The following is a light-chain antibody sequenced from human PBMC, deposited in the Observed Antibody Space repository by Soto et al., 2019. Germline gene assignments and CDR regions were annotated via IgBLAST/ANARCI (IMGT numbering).Light chain of an antibody. J-gene: IGKJ2*01. CDR2: GAS. Sequence: ETVLTQSPDTLSLSPGERASLSCRASQSVSSSYLAWYQKKPGLAPRLLIYGASNRATGIPDRFSGSGSGTDFTFTIGRLEPEDFAVYYCQQYGSSWYTFGQGTKLEIK. CDR1: QSVSSSY. CDR3: QQYGSSWYT. V-gene: IGKV3-20*01.